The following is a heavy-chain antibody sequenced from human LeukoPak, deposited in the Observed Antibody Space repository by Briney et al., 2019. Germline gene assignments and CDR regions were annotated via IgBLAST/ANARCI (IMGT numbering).Heavy chain of an antibody. D-gene: IGHD1-7*01. CDR2: IVVGSGNT. CDR1: GFTFTSSA. V-gene: IGHV1-58*02. J-gene: IGHJ5*02. CDR3: AAARYNWNYPNWFDP. Sequence: SVKVSCKASGFTFTSSAMQWVRQARGQRLEWIGWIVVGSGNTNYAQKFQERVAITRDMSTSTAYMELSSLRSEDTAVYYCAAARYNWNYPNWFDPWGQGTPVTVSS.